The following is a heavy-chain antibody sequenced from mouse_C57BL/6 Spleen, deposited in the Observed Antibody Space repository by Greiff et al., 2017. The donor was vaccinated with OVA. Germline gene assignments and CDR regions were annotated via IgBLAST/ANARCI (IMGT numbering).Heavy chain of an antibody. J-gene: IGHJ4*01. Sequence: EVKLMESGGGLVKPGGTLKLPCAASGFTFSAYGMHGVGQAQARGLGWVAYISSGSSTINYGDTVKGRFTISRDNAKNTLFMQMASLRSEDTAMYYCARGDYVYAMDYWGQGTSVTVSS. CDR1: GFTFSAYG. V-gene: IGHV5-17*01. CDR2: ISSGSSTI. CDR3: ARGDYVYAMDY. D-gene: IGHD1-1*02.